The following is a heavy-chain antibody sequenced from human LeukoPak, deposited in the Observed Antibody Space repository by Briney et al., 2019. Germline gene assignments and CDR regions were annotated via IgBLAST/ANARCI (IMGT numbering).Heavy chain of an antibody. J-gene: IGHJ4*02. CDR2: IYHSGST. V-gene: IGHV4-38-2*02. D-gene: IGHD5-12*01. Sequence: SETLSLTCTVSGYSISSGYYWGWIRQPPGKGLEWIGSIYHSGSTYYNPSLKSRVTISVDTSKNQFSLKLSSVTAADTAVYYCARGPMSGYDDYWGQGTLVTVSS. CDR1: GYSISSGYY. CDR3: ARGPMSGYDDY.